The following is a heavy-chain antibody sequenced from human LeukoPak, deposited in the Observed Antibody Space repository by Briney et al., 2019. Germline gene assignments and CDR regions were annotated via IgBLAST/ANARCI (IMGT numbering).Heavy chain of an antibody. CDR3: ARDGGFGGPGGDNWFDS. CDR1: GFTVCTKY. D-gene: IGHD3-16*01. Sequence: GGSLRLPCAASGFTVCTKYMSWVRQGPGKGLDWISSIYSDGGTNYADSVKGRFTISRDNSKNTLYLQMNSLRPEDTAVYYCARDGGFGGPGGDNWFDSWGQGALVTVSS. CDR2: IYSDGGT. J-gene: IGHJ5*01. V-gene: IGHV3-66*02.